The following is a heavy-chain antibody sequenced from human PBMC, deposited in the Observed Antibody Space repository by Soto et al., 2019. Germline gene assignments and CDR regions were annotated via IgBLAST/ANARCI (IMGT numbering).Heavy chain of an antibody. CDR1: GFTFSSYG. J-gene: IGHJ4*02. Sequence: QVQLVESGGGVVQPGRSLRLSCAASGFTFSSYGMHWVRQAPGKGLEWVAVIWYDGSNKYYADSVKGRFTISRDNSKNTLHLQMNSLRAEDTAVYYCARDELGGSSWNYFDYWGQGTLVTVSS. CDR3: ARDELGGSSWNYFDY. V-gene: IGHV3-33*01. CDR2: IWYDGSNK. D-gene: IGHD6-13*01.